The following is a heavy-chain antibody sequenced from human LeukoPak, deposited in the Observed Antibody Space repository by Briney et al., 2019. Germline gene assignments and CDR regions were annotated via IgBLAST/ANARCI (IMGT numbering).Heavy chain of an antibody. CDR2: ISSTSSYT. CDR3: ARDSMVREKLLDY. Sequence: GGSLRLSCAASGFTFSDYYMSWIRQAPGKGLEWVSYISSTSSYTNYADSVKGRFTISRDNAKNSLYLQMNSLRADDTAVYYCARDSMVREKLLDYWGQGALFTVSS. CDR1: GFTFSDYY. D-gene: IGHD3-10*01. J-gene: IGHJ4*02. V-gene: IGHV3-11*05.